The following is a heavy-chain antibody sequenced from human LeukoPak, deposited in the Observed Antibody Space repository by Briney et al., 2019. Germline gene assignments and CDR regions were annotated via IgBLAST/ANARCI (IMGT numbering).Heavy chain of an antibody. Sequence: PSETLSPTCAVSGVSFTGYYWSWIRQPPGKGPEWIGEISHSGRTAYNPSLKSRVAISLDTSKNQFSLKLSFVSAADTAVYYCTRTSPGIPLDFWGQGTLVTVSS. D-gene: IGHD1-1*01. CDR1: GVSFTGYY. CDR3: TRTSPGIPLDF. J-gene: IGHJ4*02. V-gene: IGHV4-34*01. CDR2: ISHSGRT.